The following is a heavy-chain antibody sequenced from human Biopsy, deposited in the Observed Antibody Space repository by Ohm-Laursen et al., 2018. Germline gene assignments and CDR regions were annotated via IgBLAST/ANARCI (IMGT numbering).Heavy chain of an antibody. CDR2: IWYDGSSE. Sequence: SLRLSCAASGFTFSVYAMHWVRQAPGKGLEWVAIIWYDGSSEYYADSVKGRFTISRDNSKNTVYLEMNSLRAEDTAVYFCARDPIVGSKADGMDVWGQETTVPVSS. CDR3: ARDPIVGSKADGMDV. D-gene: IGHD1-26*01. CDR1: GFTFSVYA. V-gene: IGHV3-33*01. J-gene: IGHJ6*02.